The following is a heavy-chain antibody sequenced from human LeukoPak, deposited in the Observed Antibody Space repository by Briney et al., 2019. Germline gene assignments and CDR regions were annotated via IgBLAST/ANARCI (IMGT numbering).Heavy chain of an antibody. Sequence: SETLSLTCAVYGGSFSGYYWSWIRQPPGKGLEWIGEINHSGSTNYNPSLKSRVTISVDTSKNQFSLKLSSVTAADTAVYYCARGGRDPGDYDSWFDPWGQGTLVTVSS. CDR2: INHSGST. J-gene: IGHJ5*02. CDR1: GGSFSGYY. D-gene: IGHD4-17*01. CDR3: ARGGRDPGDYDSWFDP. V-gene: IGHV4-34*01.